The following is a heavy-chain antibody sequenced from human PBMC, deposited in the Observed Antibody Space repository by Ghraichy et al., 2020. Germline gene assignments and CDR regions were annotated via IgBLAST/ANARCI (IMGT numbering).Heavy chain of an antibody. Sequence: GSLRLSCAASGFTFSSYAMHWVRQAPGKGLEWVAVISYDGSNKYYADSVKGRFTISRDNSKNTLYLQMNSLRAEDTAVYYCARDGGYYGSGSCFDYWGQGTLVTVSS. J-gene: IGHJ4*02. V-gene: IGHV3-30-3*01. CDR2: ISYDGSNK. D-gene: IGHD3-10*01. CDR3: ARDGGYYGSGSCFDY. CDR1: GFTFSSYA.